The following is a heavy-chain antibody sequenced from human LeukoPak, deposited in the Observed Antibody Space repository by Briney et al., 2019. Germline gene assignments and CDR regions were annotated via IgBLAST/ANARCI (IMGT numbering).Heavy chain of an antibody. CDR1: GGPFSGYY. Sequence: SETLSLTCAVYGGPFSGYYWTWIRQPPGKGLEWIGEINQGGTTNYNPSLRSRVTILIDTSRDQFSLRLSSVTAADTAVYYCARGRLFSGYRGNVGHEDFDYWGQGSLVTVSS. V-gene: IGHV4-34*01. J-gene: IGHJ4*02. CDR3: ARGRLFSGYRGNVGHEDFDY. D-gene: IGHD5-12*01. CDR2: INQGGTT.